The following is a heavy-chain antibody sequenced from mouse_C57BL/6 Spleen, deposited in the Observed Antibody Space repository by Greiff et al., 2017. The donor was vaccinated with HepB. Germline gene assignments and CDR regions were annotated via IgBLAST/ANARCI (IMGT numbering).Heavy chain of an antibody. J-gene: IGHJ2*01. CDR1: GYTFTDYE. CDR3: TRRTVVANYFDC. Sequence: QVQLQQSGAELVRPGASVTLSCKASGYTFTDYEMHWVKQTPVHGLEWIGAIDPETGGTAYNQKFKGKAILTADKSSSTAYMELRSLTSEDSAVYYCTRRTVVANYFDCWGQGTTLTVSS. D-gene: IGHD1-1*01. CDR2: IDPETGGT. V-gene: IGHV1-15*01.